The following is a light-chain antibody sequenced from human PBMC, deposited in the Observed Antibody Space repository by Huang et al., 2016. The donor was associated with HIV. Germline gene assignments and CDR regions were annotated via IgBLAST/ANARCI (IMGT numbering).Light chain of an antibody. Sequence: DIVMIQSPLSLPVTPGEPASISCRSSQSLLHTNAYNYLDWYLQKPGQSPQLLIYFGSSRASGVPDRCSGGGSGTRFSLNISRVEAEDAGIYYCMEALKTPYTFGQGTKLEIK. CDR3: MEALKTPYT. CDR2: FGS. V-gene: IGKV2-28*01. J-gene: IGKJ2*01. CDR1: QSLLHTNAYNY.